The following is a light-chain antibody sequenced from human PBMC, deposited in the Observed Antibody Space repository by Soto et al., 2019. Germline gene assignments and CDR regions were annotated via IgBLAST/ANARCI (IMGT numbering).Light chain of an antibody. J-gene: IGKJ1*01. V-gene: IGKV3-11*01. CDR2: GAS. Sequence: EIVLTQSPATLSLPPGERATLSCRASQSVGSSLVWYQQKPGQAPRLLIYGASNRATGIPARFSGRGSGTGFTLPNSRLEPEDFALYYCQQRGNWPWTFGQGTKVEVK. CDR1: QSVGSS. CDR3: QQRGNWPWT.